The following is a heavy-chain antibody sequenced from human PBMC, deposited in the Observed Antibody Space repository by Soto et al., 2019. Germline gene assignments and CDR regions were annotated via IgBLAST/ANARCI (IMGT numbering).Heavy chain of an antibody. Sequence: GGSLRLSCAASGFTFSSYAMSWVRQAPGKGLEWVSAIRGSGGSTYYADSVKGRFTISRDNSKNTLYLQMNSLRAEDTAVYYSAKARTVEMATILPFDYWGQGTLVTASS. J-gene: IGHJ4*02. V-gene: IGHV3-23*01. CDR3: AKARTVEMATILPFDY. D-gene: IGHD5-12*01. CDR1: GFTFSSYA. CDR2: IRGSGGST.